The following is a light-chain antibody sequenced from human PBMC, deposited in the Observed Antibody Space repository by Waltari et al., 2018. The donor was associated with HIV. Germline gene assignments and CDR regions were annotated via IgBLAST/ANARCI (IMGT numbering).Light chain of an antibody. CDR1: QSVSSN. J-gene: IGKJ4*01. V-gene: IGKV3-15*01. Sequence: EIVMTQSPATLSVSPGERATLSCRASQSVSSNLAWYQQKPGQAPRLLIYGASTRATGIPARFSGSGSGTEFTRTISSLQSEDFAVYYCQQYNNWPGLTFGGGTKVEIK. CDR3: QQYNNWPGLT. CDR2: GAS.